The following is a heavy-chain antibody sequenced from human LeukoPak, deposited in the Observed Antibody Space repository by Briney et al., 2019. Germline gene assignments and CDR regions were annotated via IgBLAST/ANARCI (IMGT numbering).Heavy chain of an antibody. Sequence: PGGSLTLSCLASGFSFSGYAMSWVRQPPGKRMEWVSPISGSGGSTYYADSVKGRFNITRDNSKDTLYMQMNSMRAEDRAVYYCAKMPSGHIATAAIVDYWGQGPLVTVSS. V-gene: IGHV3-23*01. D-gene: IGHD6-13*01. CDR2: ISGSGGST. CDR1: GFSFSGYA. J-gene: IGHJ4*02. CDR3: AKMPSGHIATAAIVDY.